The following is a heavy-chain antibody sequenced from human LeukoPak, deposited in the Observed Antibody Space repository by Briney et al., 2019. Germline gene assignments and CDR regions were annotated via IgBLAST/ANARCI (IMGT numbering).Heavy chain of an antibody. D-gene: IGHD3-10*01. CDR2: VYNSGST. J-gene: IGHJ3*02. CDR3: ASRAKLYSGSGTPGDALEI. CDR1: GGSVSSITYY. V-gene: IGHV4-61*01. Sequence: PSETLSLTCTVSGGSVSSITYYWSWIRQPPGKGLEWIGYVYNSGSTNYNPSLRSRVTISVDTSKNKFPLKLTSVTAADTAVYFCASRAKLYSGSGTPGDALEIWGQGTMVTVSS.